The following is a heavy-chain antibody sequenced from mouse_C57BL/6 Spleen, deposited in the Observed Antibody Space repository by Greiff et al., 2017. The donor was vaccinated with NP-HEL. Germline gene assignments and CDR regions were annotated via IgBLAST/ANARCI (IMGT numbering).Heavy chain of an antibody. CDR1: GYTSTSYW. Sequence: QVQLQQPGAELVKPGASVKMSCKASGYTSTSYWITWVKQRPGQGLEWIGDIYPGSGSTNYNEKFKSKATLTVDTSSSTAYMQLSSLTSEDSAVYYCARRSHPYDYGYFDVWGTGTTVTVSS. CDR2: IYPGSGST. CDR3: ARRSHPYDYGYFDV. V-gene: IGHV1-55*01. D-gene: IGHD2-4*01. J-gene: IGHJ1*03.